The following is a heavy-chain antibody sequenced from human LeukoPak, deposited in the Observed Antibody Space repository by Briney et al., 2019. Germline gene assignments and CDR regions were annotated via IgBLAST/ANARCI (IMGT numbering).Heavy chain of an antibody. D-gene: IGHD3-22*01. J-gene: IGHJ3*02. V-gene: IGHV3-7*01. Sequence: GGSLRLSCAASGFTFSSYWMSWVRQAPGKGLEWVANIQQDGSEKSYVDSVKGRFTISRDNAKNSLYLQMNSLRAEDTAVYYCARYDYYDSSGYVDIWGQGTMVTVSS. CDR2: IQQDGSEK. CDR3: ARYDYYDSSGYVDI. CDR1: GFTFSSYW.